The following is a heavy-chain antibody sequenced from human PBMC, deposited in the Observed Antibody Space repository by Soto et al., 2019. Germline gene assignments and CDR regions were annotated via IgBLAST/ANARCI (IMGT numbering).Heavy chain of an antibody. D-gene: IGHD6-13*01. CDR2: INHSGST. V-gene: IGHV4-34*01. CDR1: GGSLSGYY. J-gene: IGHJ5*02. Sequence: SETLSLTCAVNGGSLSGYYWSWIRQPPGKGLEWIGEINHSGSTSYKASLESRVTISLDTSKNQFSLKLSSVTAADTAVYYCARGRSSSWYRDWFDPWGQGTLVTVSS. CDR3: ARGRSSSWYRDWFDP.